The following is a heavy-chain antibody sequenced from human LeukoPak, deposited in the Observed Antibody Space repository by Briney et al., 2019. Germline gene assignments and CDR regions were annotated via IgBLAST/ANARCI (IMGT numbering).Heavy chain of an antibody. CDR2: IRYDGSNK. V-gene: IGHV3-30*02. CDR1: GFTFSSYC. Sequence: GGSLRLSCAASGFTFSSYCMHWVRQAPGKGLEWVAFIRYDGSNKYYADSVKGRFTISRDNSKNTLYLQMNSLRAEDTAVYYCASLWFGELFGFDYWGQGTLVTVSS. D-gene: IGHD3-10*01. CDR3: ASLWFGELFGFDY. J-gene: IGHJ4*02.